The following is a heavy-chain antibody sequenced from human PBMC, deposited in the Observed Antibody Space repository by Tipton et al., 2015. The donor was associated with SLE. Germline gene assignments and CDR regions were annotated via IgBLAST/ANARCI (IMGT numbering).Heavy chain of an antibody. D-gene: IGHD3-10*01. J-gene: IGHJ3*02. Sequence: TLSLTCLVSGESFSDNLWSWIRQPPGKGLEWIGEIKYRGSTNYNPSLRSRVTISVDTSKNQFSLKLTSVTAADTAVYYCATFRDMVQGVIGAFNIWGQGTMVTVSS. CDR3: ATFRDMVQGVIGAFNI. V-gene: IGHV4-34*01. CDR2: IKYRGST. CDR1: GESFSDNL.